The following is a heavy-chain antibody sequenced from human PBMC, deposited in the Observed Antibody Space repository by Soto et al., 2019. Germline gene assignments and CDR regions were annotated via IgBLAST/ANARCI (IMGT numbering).Heavy chain of an antibody. Sequence: EMHLVDSGGGLVKPGGSLRLSCAASGFTFSHAWMSWVRQAPGKGLEWIGRIKSRADGETKDYGAPVRGRFTISREDSKNTLHLQINSLKAENTAIYYCTVIKGRDQYSTSGNRFDPWGPGTLVTVSS. D-gene: IGHD6-6*01. CDR1: GFTFSHAW. CDR3: TVIKGRDQYSTSGNRFDP. V-gene: IGHV3-15*01. J-gene: IGHJ5*02. CDR2: IKSRADGETK.